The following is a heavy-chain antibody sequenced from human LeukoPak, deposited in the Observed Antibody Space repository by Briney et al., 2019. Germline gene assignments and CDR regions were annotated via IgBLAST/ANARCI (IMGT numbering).Heavy chain of an antibody. Sequence: SVKVSCKASGGTFSSYAISWVGQAPGQGLEWMGRIIPILGIANYAQKFQGRVTITADKSTSTAYMELSSLRSEDTAVYYCARDRLPATVTPFFDYWGQGTLVTVSS. CDR1: GGTFSSYA. CDR2: IIPILGIA. D-gene: IGHD4-11*01. V-gene: IGHV1-69*04. CDR3: ARDRLPATVTPFFDY. J-gene: IGHJ4*02.